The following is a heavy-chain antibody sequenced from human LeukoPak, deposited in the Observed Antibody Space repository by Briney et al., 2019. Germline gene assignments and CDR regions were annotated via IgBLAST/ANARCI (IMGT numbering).Heavy chain of an antibody. Sequence: SETLSLTCTVSGGSISSSAYYWGWIRQPPGKGLEWIGTIYYSGSTDYNPSLKSRVTASVDTSKNQFSLKLSSVTAADTAVYYCARQSSNSWWYYFDSWGQGTLVTVSS. J-gene: IGHJ4*02. CDR1: GGSISSSAYY. D-gene: IGHD6-13*01. V-gene: IGHV4-39*01. CDR2: IYYSGST. CDR3: ARQSSNSWWYYFDS.